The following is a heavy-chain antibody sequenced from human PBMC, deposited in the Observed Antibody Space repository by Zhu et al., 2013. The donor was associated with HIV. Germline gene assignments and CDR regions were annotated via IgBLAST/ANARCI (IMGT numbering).Heavy chain of an antibody. CDR3: ARGQQAYSSGSGIYLPVY. D-gene: IGHD3-10*01. J-gene: IGHJ4*02. Sequence: QVQLVQSGAEMKKPGSTVQVSCKASGGTFSNYAISWVRQAPGQGLEWLGGIIPSHGTVNYAQDLQGRVIISADGSTGTVYMALTSLRSEDTAVYYCARGQQAYSSGSGIYLPVYWGQGTLVTSPQ. CDR2: IIPSHGTV. V-gene: IGHV1-69*11. CDR1: GGTFSNYA.